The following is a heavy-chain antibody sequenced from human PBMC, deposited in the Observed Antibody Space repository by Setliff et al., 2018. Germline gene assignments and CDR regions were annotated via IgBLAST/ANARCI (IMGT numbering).Heavy chain of an antibody. V-gene: IGHV4-39*07. CDR1: GDSISSGDYY. CDR3: ASTDYDILTGYYPYGMDV. J-gene: IGHJ6*02. D-gene: IGHD3-9*01. CDR2: IYYSGST. Sequence: SETLSLTCTVSGDSISSGDYYCSWIRQPPGKGLEWIGSIYYSGSTYYNPSLKSRVTISVDTSKNQFSLKLSSVTAADTAVYYCASTDYDILTGYYPYGMDVWGQGTTVTVSS.